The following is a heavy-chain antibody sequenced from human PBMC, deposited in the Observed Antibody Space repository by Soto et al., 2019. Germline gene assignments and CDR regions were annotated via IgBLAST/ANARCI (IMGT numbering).Heavy chain of an antibody. CDR1: GGSFSGYC. V-gene: IGHV4-34*01. CDR3: ARDRPEYDILTAPTI. Sequence: SETLSLTCAVYGGSFSGYCWSWIRQPPGKGLEWIGEINHSGSTNYNPSLKSRVTISVDTSKNQFSLKLRSLRSDDTAVYYCARDRPEYDILTAPTIWGQGTMVTVSS. J-gene: IGHJ3*02. D-gene: IGHD3-9*01. CDR2: INHSGST.